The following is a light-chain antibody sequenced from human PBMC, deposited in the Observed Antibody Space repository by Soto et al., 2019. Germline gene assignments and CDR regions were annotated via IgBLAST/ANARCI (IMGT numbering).Light chain of an antibody. Sequence: QSALTQPASVSGSPGQSITISCTGTSSDVGGYNYVSWYQHHPGKAPKLMIYEVSNRPSGVSNRFSGSKSVNTASLTISGLQAEDEADYYCSSYTSSSPLVFGTGTKVTVL. CDR3: SSYTSSSPLV. J-gene: IGLJ1*01. CDR2: EVS. CDR1: SSDVGGYNY. V-gene: IGLV2-14*01.